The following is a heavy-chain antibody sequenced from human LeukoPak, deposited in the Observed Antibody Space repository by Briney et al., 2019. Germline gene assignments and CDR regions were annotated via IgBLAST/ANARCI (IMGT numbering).Heavy chain of an antibody. CDR1: GFTFDNYA. J-gene: IGHJ4*02. CDR2: ISWNSGSI. Sequence: QSGGSLRLSCAASGFTFDNYAMHWVRQAPGKGLEWVSGISWNSGSICYADSVKGRFTISRDNAKNSLYLQMNSLRAEDTALYYCAKGVPSGSGSYYKDGGQGTVVTVSS. D-gene: IGHD3-10*01. V-gene: IGHV3-9*01. CDR3: AKGVPSGSGSYYKD.